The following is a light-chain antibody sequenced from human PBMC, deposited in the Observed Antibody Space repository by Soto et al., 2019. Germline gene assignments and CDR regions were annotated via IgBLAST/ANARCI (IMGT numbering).Light chain of an antibody. Sequence: EIVLTQSPATLSLSPGERATLSCRASQSVSSYLAWYQQKPGQAPRLLIYGASTRATGIPARFSGSGSGTEFTLTISSLQSEDFAVYYCQQYNNWPYPGTFGQGTKVDIK. CDR3: QQYNNWPYPGT. CDR1: QSVSSY. V-gene: IGKV3-15*01. CDR2: GAS. J-gene: IGKJ1*01.